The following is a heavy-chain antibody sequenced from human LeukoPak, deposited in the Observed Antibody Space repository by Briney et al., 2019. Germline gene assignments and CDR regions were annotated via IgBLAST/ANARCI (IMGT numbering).Heavy chain of an antibody. CDR3: ARAFYDFDY. Sequence: ASVKVSCKASGYTFTTYGITLVRQAPGQGLEWMGWISADTGNTNNAQKLQGRVTMTTDTSTSTAYMELRSLRSDDTAVYYCARAFYDFDYWGQGTLVTVSS. D-gene: IGHD5/OR15-5a*01. J-gene: IGHJ4*02. V-gene: IGHV1-18*01. CDR1: GYTFTTYG. CDR2: ISADTGNT.